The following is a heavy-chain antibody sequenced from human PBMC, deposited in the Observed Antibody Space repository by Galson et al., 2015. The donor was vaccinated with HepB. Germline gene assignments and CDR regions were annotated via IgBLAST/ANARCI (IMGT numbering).Heavy chain of an antibody. CDR3: ARADDFWSGYRDAGTSRWFDY. D-gene: IGHD3-3*01. Sequence: SVKVSCKASGDSFSIYAMSWVRQAPGQGLEWMGGISPILGIPNYAQKFQDRVTITADKSTGTAFMELSSLRSEDTAVYYCARADDFWSGYRDAGTSRWFDYWGRGTLVTVSS. CDR2: ISPILGIP. J-gene: IGHJ5*01. CDR1: GDSFSIYA. V-gene: IGHV1-69*10.